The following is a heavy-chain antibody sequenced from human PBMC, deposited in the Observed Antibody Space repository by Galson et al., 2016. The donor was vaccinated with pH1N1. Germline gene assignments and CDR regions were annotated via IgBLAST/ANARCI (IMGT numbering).Heavy chain of an antibody. CDR1: GYSFSNYW. D-gene: IGHD1-1*01. CDR3: ARSTKGVSTGHFDS. J-gene: IGHJ4*02. V-gene: IGHV5-51*03. Sequence: QSGAEVKKPRESLRISCKGFGYSFSNYWIAWVRQMPGKGLECMGVIYPGDSDTKYNPSFEGQVVISADKSISSVFLQWYSLEASDTAMYYCARSTKGVSTGHFDSWGQGTLVTVSS. CDR2: IYPGDSDT.